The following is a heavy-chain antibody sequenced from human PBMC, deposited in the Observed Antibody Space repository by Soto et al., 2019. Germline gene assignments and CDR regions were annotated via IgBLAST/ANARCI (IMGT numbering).Heavy chain of an antibody. D-gene: IGHD5-12*01. Sequence: QVQLQESGPGLVKPSETLSLTCTVSGGSVSSGSYYWSWIRQPPGKGLEWIGYIDYSGSTNYNPALKSRVTISGDTSKNQFSLKLSSVTAADTAVYYCARARIVATFGFDYWGQGTLVTVSS. CDR2: IDYSGST. V-gene: IGHV4-61*01. CDR3: ARARIVATFGFDY. J-gene: IGHJ4*02. CDR1: GGSVSSGSYY.